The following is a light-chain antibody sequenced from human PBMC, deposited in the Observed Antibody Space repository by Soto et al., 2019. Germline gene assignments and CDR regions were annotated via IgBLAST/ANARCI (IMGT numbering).Light chain of an antibody. CDR3: QQYGSSPVT. CDR2: GAS. CDR1: QSVSSQ. V-gene: IGKV3-20*01. J-gene: IGKJ4*01. Sequence: EIVLTQSPGTLSLSPGERATLSCRASQSVSSQLAWYQQKPGQAPRLLIYGASRRATGIPDRFSGSGSGTDFTLTISRLEPEDFAVYYCQQYGSSPVTFGGGTKVEIE.